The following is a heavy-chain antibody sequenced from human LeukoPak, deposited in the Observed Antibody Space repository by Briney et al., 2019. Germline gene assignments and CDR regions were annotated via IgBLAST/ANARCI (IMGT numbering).Heavy chain of an antibody. D-gene: IGHD3-22*01. J-gene: IGHJ3*02. CDR2: IYTSGST. Sequence: SETLSLTCTVSGGSISSYYWSWIRQPAGKGLEWIGRIYTSGSTNYNPSLKSRVTISVDTSKNQFSLKLSSVTAADTAVYYCARHQTYYYDSSGYLAAFDIWGQGTMVTVSS. V-gene: IGHV4-4*07. CDR1: GGSISSYY. CDR3: ARHQTYYYDSSGYLAAFDI.